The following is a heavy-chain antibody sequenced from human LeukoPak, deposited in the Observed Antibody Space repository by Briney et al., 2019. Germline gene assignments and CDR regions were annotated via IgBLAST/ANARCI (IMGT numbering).Heavy chain of an antibody. J-gene: IGHJ6*03. V-gene: IGHV3-30*02. D-gene: IGHD4-17*01. CDR2: IRYDGSNK. CDR3: AKDYGANYYYYYMDV. CDR1: RFTFRGFG. Sequence: GGSLRLSCVASRFTFRGFGMYWVRQAPGKGLEWVAFIRYDGSNKYYVESVKGRFTISRDNSKNTLYLQMNSLRAEDTAVYYCAKDYGANYYYYYMDVWGKGTTVTVSS.